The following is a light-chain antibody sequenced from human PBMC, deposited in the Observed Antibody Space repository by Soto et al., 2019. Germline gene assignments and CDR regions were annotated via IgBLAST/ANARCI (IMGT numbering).Light chain of an antibody. CDR2: GNN. CDR1: SSNIGAGYD. CDR3: QSYDSSLSAL. V-gene: IGLV1-40*01. J-gene: IGLJ2*01. Sequence: QSVLTQPPSVSGALGQRVTISCTGSSSNIGAGYDVHWYQQLPGTAPKLLIYGNNNRPSGVPDRFSGSKSGTSASLAITGLQAEDEADYYCQSYDSSLSALFGGGTKLTVL.